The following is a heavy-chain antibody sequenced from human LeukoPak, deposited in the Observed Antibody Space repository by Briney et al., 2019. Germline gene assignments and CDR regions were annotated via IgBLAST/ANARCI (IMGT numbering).Heavy chain of an antibody. Sequence: SETLSLTCTVSGGSISSYYWSWIRQPPGKGLEWIGYIYYSGSTDYNPSLESRVTISVDTSNNQFSLRLSSVTAADTAVYYCAREGIDCSSASCYAVFDYWGQGTLVTVSS. D-gene: IGHD2-2*01. CDR2: IYYSGST. V-gene: IGHV4-59*12. CDR3: AREGIDCSSASCYAVFDY. CDR1: GGSISSYY. J-gene: IGHJ4*02.